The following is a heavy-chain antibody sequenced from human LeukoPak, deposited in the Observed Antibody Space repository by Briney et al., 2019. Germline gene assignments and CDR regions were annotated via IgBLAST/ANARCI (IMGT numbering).Heavy chain of an antibody. CDR1: GFTFSSYG. D-gene: IGHD3-22*01. CDR2: ISYDGSNK. J-gene: IGHJ4*02. CDR3: AKDIGRGSGYYSFDY. Sequence: GGSLRLSCAASGFTFSSYGMHWVRQAPGKGLEWVAVISYDGSNKYYADSVKGRFTISRDNSKNTLYLQMNSLRAEDTAVYYCAKDIGRGSGYYSFDYWGQGTLVTVSS. V-gene: IGHV3-30*18.